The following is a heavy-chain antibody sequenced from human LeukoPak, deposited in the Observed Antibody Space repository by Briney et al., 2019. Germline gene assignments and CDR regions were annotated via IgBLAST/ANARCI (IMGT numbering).Heavy chain of an antibody. V-gene: IGHV1-46*01. Sequence: ASVKVSCKASGYTFTSYYMHWVRQAPGQGLEWMGIINPTGDSTTYAQKFQGRITMTRDTSASTVYMELSSLRSEDTAVYYCARDPPYCTGGSCYPGNYFDYWGQGTLVTVSS. J-gene: IGHJ4*02. CDR3: ARDPPYCTGGSCYPGNYFDY. D-gene: IGHD2-15*01. CDR2: INPTGDST. CDR1: GYTFTSYY.